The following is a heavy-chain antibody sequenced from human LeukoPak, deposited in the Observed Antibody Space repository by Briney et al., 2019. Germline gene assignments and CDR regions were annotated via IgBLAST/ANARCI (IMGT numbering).Heavy chain of an antibody. CDR2: IDHSGST. J-gene: IGHJ3*02. D-gene: IGHD3-10*01. CDR3: ARSDGYGLVGI. Sequence: SETLSLTCTVSGYSISSGYYWGWIRQPPGKGLEWTGSIDHSGSTYYNPSLKSRITISVDTSKNQFSLTLSSVTAADTAVYYCARSDGYGLVGIWGQGTMVTVSS. CDR1: GYSISSGYY. V-gene: IGHV4-38-2*02.